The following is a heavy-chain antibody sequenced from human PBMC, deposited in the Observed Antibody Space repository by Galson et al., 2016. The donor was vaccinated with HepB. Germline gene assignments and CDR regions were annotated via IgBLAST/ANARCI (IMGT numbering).Heavy chain of an antibody. Sequence: SLRLSCAVSGFAFSDYYMSWIRQAPGKGLEWISYMGSRDSSIYLADSVKDRFNIYRDNAKNSLDLHLNSLRAEDTAVYYCARVRDIKLRVADYWGQGTLVTVSS. CDR2: MGSRDSSI. V-gene: IGHV3-11*01. CDR1: GFAFSDYY. D-gene: IGHD2-15*01. J-gene: IGHJ4*02. CDR3: ARVRDIKLRVADY.